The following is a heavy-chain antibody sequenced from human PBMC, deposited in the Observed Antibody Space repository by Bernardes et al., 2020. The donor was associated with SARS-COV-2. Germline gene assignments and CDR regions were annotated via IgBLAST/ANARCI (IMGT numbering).Heavy chain of an antibody. CDR3: AKEDRDTMIVVVIIGAFDI. D-gene: IGHD3-22*01. J-gene: IGHJ3*02. V-gene: IGHV3-23*01. CDR2: ISGSGGST. CDR1: GFTFSSYA. Sequence: GGSLRLSCAASGFTFSSYAMSWVRQAPGKGLEWVSAISGSGGSTYYADSVKGRFTISRDNSKNTLYLQMNSLRAEDTAVYYCAKEDRDTMIVVVIIGAFDIWGQGTMVTVSS.